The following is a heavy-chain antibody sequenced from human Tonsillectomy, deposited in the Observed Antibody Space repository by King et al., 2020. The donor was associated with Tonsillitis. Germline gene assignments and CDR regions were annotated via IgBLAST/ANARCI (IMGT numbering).Heavy chain of an antibody. CDR3: ARKFRTADPFDY. CDR2: IYSGGIT. Sequence: EVQLVESGGGLVQPGGSLRLSCAASGFTVSSNYMSWVRQAPGKGLEWVSIIYSGGITYYADSVKGRFTISRDNSKNTLYLQMNSLRAEDTAVYYCARKFRTADPFDYWGQGTLVTVSS. V-gene: IGHV3-66*01. J-gene: IGHJ4*02. D-gene: IGHD1-14*01. CDR1: GFTVSSNY.